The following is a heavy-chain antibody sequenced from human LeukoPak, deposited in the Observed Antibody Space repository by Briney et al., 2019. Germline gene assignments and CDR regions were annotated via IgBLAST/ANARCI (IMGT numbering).Heavy chain of an antibody. V-gene: IGHV3-48*02. J-gene: IGHJ4*02. CDR2: ITARGTAM. CDR1: GFTFSSYS. Sequence: PGGSLRLSCAASGFTFSSYSMNWVRQAPGKGQEWVSHITARGTAMFYADSVKGRFTISRDNAKNSLYLQMNSLRDEDTAVYYCASSGSYRFDYWGQGTLVTVSS. D-gene: IGHD1-26*01. CDR3: ASSGSYRFDY.